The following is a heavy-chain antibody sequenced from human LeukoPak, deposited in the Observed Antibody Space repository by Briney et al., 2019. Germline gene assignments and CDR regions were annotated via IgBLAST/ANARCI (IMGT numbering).Heavy chain of an antibody. CDR2: ITSDSRYM. Sequence: PGGSLRLSCAASGFTFSTYNMNWVRQAPGKGLEWVSSITSDSRYMYYADSVKGRFTISRDNAKNSLYLQMNSLRAEDTALYYCARDIVLIAVAVRGSFDIWGQGTMVTVSS. D-gene: IGHD6-19*01. CDR1: GFTFSTYN. J-gene: IGHJ3*02. CDR3: ARDIVLIAVAVRGSFDI. V-gene: IGHV3-21*04.